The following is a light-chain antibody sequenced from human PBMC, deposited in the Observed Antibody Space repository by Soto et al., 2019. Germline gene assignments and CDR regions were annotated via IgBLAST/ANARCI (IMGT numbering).Light chain of an antibody. V-gene: IGKV3-11*01. Sequence: EVVLTQSPVTLSLSPGERATLSCRASQSFRGLLAWYQQKPGQPPRLLIYDAYNRATGIPPRFSGSGSGTDFTLTNSSLEPEDSAVYYCQQRHRWPITFGQGTRLEIK. CDR3: QQRHRWPIT. J-gene: IGKJ5*01. CDR2: DAY. CDR1: QSFRGL.